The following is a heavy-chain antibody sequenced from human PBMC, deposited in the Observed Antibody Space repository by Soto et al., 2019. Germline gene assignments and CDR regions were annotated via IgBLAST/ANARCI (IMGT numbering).Heavy chain of an antibody. CDR2: IYSGGSI. Sequence: GGSLRLSCAASGFTVSANYVSWFRQAPGKGLEWVSVIYSGGSIYYADSVQGRFTISRDNSKNTLYLQMYSLRAEDTAVYYCARDRRDGDTIWGQGALVTVSS. CDR1: GFTVSANY. D-gene: IGHD3-3*01. CDR3: ARDRRDGDTI. V-gene: IGHV3-66*01. J-gene: IGHJ4*02.